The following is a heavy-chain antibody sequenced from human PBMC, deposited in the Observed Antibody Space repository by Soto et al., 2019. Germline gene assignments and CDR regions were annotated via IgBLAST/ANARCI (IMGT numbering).Heavy chain of an antibody. CDR3: ARHSYDSSGYYYGDY. J-gene: IGHJ4*02. CDR2: IYWNDDK. Sequence: QITLKESGPTLVKPTQPLTLTCTFSGFSLSTSGVAVGWIRQPPGKALEWLALIYWNDDKRYSPSLKSRLTITKDTSKNQVVLTMTNMDHVDTATYYCARHSYDSSGYYYGDYWGQGTLVTVSS. CDR1: GFSLSTSGVA. V-gene: IGHV2-5*01. D-gene: IGHD3-22*01.